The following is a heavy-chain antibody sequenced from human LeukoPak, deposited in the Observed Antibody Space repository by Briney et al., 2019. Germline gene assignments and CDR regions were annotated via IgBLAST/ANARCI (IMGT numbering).Heavy chain of an antibody. D-gene: IGHD1-14*01. V-gene: IGHV4-39*07. CDR1: GGSISSSSYY. CDR2: SSSGGSA. Sequence: SETLSLTCIVPGGSISSSSYYWAWIRQSPGKGLEWIGTSSSGGSAYYNPSLTSRVSISKDTSDNQFSLRLYSVTAADTAVYYCARGRKIWGGESNWFDPWGQGTLVTVSS. CDR3: ARGRKIWGGESNWFDP. J-gene: IGHJ5*02.